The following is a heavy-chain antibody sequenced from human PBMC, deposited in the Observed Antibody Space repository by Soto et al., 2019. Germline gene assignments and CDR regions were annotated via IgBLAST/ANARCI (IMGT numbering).Heavy chain of an antibody. J-gene: IGHJ6*02. CDR2: IWYDGSNK. CDR3: ASSLWGDSYGLPTADSYYYYGMDV. V-gene: IGHV3-33*01. D-gene: IGHD5-18*01. CDR1: GFTFSSYG. Sequence: GGSLRLSCAASGFTFSSYGMHWVRQAPGKGLEWVAVIWYDGSNKYYADSVKGRFTISRDNSKNTLYLQMNSLRAEDTAVYYCASSLWGDSYGLPTADSYYYYGMDVWGQGTTVTVSS.